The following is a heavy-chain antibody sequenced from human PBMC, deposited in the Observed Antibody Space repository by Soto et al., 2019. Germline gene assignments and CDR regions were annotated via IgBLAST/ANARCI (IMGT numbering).Heavy chain of an antibody. CDR1: GFTFSSYA. CDR3: ARALPSMVRGAIIDAFDI. Sequence: GGSLRLSCAASGFTFSSYAMSWVRQAPGKGLEWVSAISGSGGSTYYAGSVKGRFTISRDNSKNTLYLQMNSLRAEDTAVYYCARALPSMVRGAIIDAFDIWGQGTMVTVSS. V-gene: IGHV3-23*01. J-gene: IGHJ3*02. D-gene: IGHD3-10*01. CDR2: ISGSGGST.